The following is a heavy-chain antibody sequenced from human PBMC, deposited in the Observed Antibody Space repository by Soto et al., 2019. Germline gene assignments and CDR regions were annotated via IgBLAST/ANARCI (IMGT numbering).Heavy chain of an antibody. D-gene: IGHD6-13*01. CDR1: GGTFSSYR. CDR3: ARDSGAKLSSS. CDR2: IVPIYRTA. J-gene: IGHJ4*02. V-gene: IGHV1-69*13. Sequence: SVKVSCKASGGTFSSYRINWVRQAPGQGLEWVGGIVPIYRTADYAQKFQGRVTITADESARTAYMELRSLKSQDTAVYYCARDSGAKLSSSWGQGXLVTVYS.